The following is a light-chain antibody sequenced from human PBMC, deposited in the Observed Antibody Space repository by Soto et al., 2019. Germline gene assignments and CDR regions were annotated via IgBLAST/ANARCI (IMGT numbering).Light chain of an antibody. CDR1: SSYVGGYNY. Sequence: QSVLTQPASVSGSPGQSITISCTGTSSYVGGYNYVSWYQQHPGKAPNLMIYDVSNRPSGVSNRFSGSKSGNTASLTISGLQAEDEADYYCSSYTTSSTYVFGTGTKVTVL. CDR2: DVS. CDR3: SSYTTSSTYV. J-gene: IGLJ1*01. V-gene: IGLV2-14*03.